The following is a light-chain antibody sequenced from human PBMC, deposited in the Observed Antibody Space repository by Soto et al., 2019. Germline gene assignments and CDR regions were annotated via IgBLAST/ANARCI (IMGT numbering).Light chain of an antibody. Sequence: EIVLTQSPGTLSLSPGERATLSCRASQSVSSNSLAWYQQKPGQAPRLLIYDASIRATGTPARFSGGGSGTDFTLTISSLEPEDFAVYYCQQRGNWPLTFGGGTKVDIK. J-gene: IGKJ4*01. CDR3: QQRGNWPLT. V-gene: IGKV3D-20*02. CDR2: DAS. CDR1: QSVSSNS.